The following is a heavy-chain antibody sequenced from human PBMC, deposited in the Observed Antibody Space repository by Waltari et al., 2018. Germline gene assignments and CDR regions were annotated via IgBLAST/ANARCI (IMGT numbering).Heavy chain of an antibody. CDR2: IYHGGST. Sequence: QVQLQESGPGLVKPSETLSLTCAVSGYSISSGYYWGWIRQPPGKGLEWIGSIYHGGSTYSNPSLKSRVTISVDTSKNQFSLKLSSVTAADTAVYYCASFSTKGAVVYWGQGTLVTVSS. J-gene: IGHJ4*02. D-gene: IGHD2-15*01. CDR1: GYSISSGYY. CDR3: ASFSTKGAVVY. V-gene: IGHV4-38-2*01.